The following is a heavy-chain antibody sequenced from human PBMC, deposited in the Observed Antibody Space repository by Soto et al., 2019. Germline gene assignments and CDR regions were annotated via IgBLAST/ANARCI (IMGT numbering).Heavy chain of an antibody. V-gene: IGHV1-3*05. CDR1: GYTFTSYP. Sequence: QVQLVQSGAEEKQPGASVKVSCKASGYTFTSYPIHWLRQAPGQRLEWMGWINVANGNTESSQKFQGRVTIARDTSASTAYMELSRRRSEDTALYYCAREKVEDYYYYYGMDVWGQGTTVTVSS. D-gene: IGHD2-15*01. CDR3: AREKVEDYYYYYGMDV. CDR2: INVANGNT. J-gene: IGHJ6*02.